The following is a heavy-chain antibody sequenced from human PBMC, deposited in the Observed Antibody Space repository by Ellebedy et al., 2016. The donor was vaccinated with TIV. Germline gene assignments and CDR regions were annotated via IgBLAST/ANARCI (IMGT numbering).Heavy chain of an antibody. CDR1: GYSLIELS. CDR3: ATDSSKSALVMVTSVHAFDI. V-gene: IGHV1-24*01. CDR2: FDPEDGET. D-gene: IGHD2-21*02. J-gene: IGHJ3*02. Sequence: AASVKVSCKVSGYSLIELSMHWMRQVPGKGLEWRGGFDPEDGETTYSQKLQGRVTMSEDTSTDTSYMELSSLRSEDTAVYVCATDSSKSALVMVTSVHAFDIWGQGTMVTVSS.